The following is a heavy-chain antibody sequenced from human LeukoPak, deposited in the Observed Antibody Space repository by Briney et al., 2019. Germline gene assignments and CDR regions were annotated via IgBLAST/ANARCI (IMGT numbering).Heavy chain of an antibody. D-gene: IGHD2-2*01. CDR3: ARNQYQLLHHDY. CDR2: ISSSSSTI. V-gene: IGHV3-48*01. Sequence: GGTLRLSCASSGFPFSSYSMHWVRQAPGKGLEWVSYISSSSSTIYYADSVKGRFTISRDNAKNSLYLQRNSLRAEDTAVYYCARNQYQLLHHDYWGQGTLVTVSS. J-gene: IGHJ4*02. CDR1: GFPFSSYS.